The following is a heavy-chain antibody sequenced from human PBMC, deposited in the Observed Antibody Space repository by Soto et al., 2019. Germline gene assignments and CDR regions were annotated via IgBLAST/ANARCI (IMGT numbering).Heavy chain of an antibody. CDR3: ARAEGSGESDYYYGMDV. J-gene: IGHJ6*02. CDR1: GGSISSYY. V-gene: IGHV4-59*12. CDR2: IYHSGST. Sequence: SETLSLTCTVSGGSISSYYWSWIRQPPGKGLEWIGYIYHSGSTYYNPSLKSRVTISVDRSKNQFSLKLSSVTAADTAVYYCARAEGSGESDYYYGMDVWGQGTTVTVSS. D-gene: IGHD3-16*01.